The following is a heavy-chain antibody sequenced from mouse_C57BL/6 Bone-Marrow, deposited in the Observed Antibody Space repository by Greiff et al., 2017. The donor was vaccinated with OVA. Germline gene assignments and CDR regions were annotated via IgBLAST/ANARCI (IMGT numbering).Heavy chain of an antibody. CDR3: AREDCSLAF. D-gene: IGHD6-2*01. CDR1: GSTFTSYW. J-gene: IGHJ3*01. CDR2: INPSSGYT. Sequence: VHLVESGAELAKPGASVKLSCKASGSTFTSYWMHWVKQRPGQGLEWIGYINPSSGYTKYNQKFKDKATLTADKSSSTAYVQLSSLTYEDSAVYYCAREDCSLAFWGRGNLVAVSA. V-gene: IGHV1-7*01.